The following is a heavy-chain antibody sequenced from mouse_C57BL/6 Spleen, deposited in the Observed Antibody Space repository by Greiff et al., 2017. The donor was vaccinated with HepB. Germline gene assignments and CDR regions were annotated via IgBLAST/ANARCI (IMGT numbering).Heavy chain of an antibody. V-gene: IGHV1-55*01. CDR1: GYTFTSYW. J-gene: IGHJ1*03. CDR3: ARRYYDYDGGWYFDV. D-gene: IGHD2-4*01. Sequence: QVQLQQPGAELVKPGASVKMSCKASGYTFTSYWITWVKQRPGQGLEWIGDIYPGSGSTNYNEKFKSKATLTVDTSSSTAYMQLSSLTSEDSAVYYCARRYYDYDGGWYFDVWGTGTTVTVSS. CDR2: IYPGSGST.